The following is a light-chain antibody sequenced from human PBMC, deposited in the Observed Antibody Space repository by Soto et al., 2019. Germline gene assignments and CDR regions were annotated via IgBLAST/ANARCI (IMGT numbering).Light chain of an antibody. J-gene: IGKJ1*01. V-gene: IGKV1-17*01. CDR1: QDIGND. Sequence: DIQMTQSPSSLSASVGDRVTITCRASQDIGNDLGWYQQKPGKAPKRLIYAASSLESGVPARFSGSGSGTEFTLTINSLQPEDFATYYCLQHNSYPRAFGQGTKVEIK. CDR2: AAS. CDR3: LQHNSYPRA.